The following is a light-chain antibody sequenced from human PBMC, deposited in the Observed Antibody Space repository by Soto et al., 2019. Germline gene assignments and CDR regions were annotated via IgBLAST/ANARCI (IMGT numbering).Light chain of an antibody. CDR1: QSISSY. CDR3: QQSYSTPRT. J-gene: IGKJ1*01. CDR2: AAS. V-gene: IGKV1-39*01. Sequence: DIPMTQSPSSLSASVGDRVTITCRASQSISSYLNWYQQKPGKAPKLLIYAASSLQSGVPSRCSGSGSGTDFTLTISSLQPEDFATYYCQQSYSTPRTFGQGTKVEIK.